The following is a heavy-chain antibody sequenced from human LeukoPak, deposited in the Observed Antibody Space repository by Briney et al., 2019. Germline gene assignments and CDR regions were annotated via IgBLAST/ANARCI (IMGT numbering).Heavy chain of an antibody. CDR2: IIPIFGTA. CDR1: GGTFSSYA. D-gene: IGHD2-2*01. J-gene: IGHJ4*02. CDR3: ARDSLSYYCSSTSCYVGSGYFDY. Sequence: SVKVSCKASGGTFSSYAINWVRQAPGQGLEWMGGIIPIFGTANYAQKFQGRVTITTDESTSTAYMELGSLRSDDTAVYYCARDSLSYYCSSTSCYVGSGYFDYWGQGTLVTVSS. V-gene: IGHV1-69*05.